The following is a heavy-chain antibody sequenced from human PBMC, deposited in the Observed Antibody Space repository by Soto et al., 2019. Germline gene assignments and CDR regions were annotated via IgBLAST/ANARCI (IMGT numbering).Heavy chain of an antibody. V-gene: IGHV3-33*01. CDR2: IVYDGRNK. D-gene: IGHD1-26*01. Sequence: QVQLVESGGDVVQPGRSLRLSCAASGFTFSNYGMHWARQAPGKGLEWVAAIVYDGRNKYYEDSVKGRFTISRDNSKNTLYLPMNSLRAEDTAVYYCAGGTYYSGDCGQGTLFTVCS. J-gene: IGHJ4*02. CDR3: AGGTYYSGD. CDR1: GFTFSNYG.